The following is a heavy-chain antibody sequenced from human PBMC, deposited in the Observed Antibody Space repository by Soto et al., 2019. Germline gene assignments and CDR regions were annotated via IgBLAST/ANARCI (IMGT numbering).Heavy chain of an antibody. Sequence: PSETLSLTYTVSGASITSYYWSWIRQPPGKGLEWIGYISYSGYTNYNPSLKSRVTISFDTSKNQFSLKLSSATAADTAVYYCARHYDAYSGSYPFDYWGQGILVTVSS. V-gene: IGHV4-59*08. J-gene: IGHJ4*02. CDR1: GASITSYY. CDR2: ISYSGYT. D-gene: IGHD1-26*01. CDR3: ARHYDAYSGSYPFDY.